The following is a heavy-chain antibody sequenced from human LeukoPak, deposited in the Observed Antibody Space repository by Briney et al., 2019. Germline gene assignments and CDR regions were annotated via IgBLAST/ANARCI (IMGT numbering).Heavy chain of an antibody. CDR3: ARTEEDGFGY. Sequence: ASVKVSCKASGYTFSNYGFSWVRQAPGQGLEWIGWISAYNGNTKSVQKLQGRVTMTTDTSTSTAYMELRSLRYDDTAVYYCARTEEDGFGYWGQGTPVTVSS. V-gene: IGHV1-18*01. CDR1: GYTFSNYG. J-gene: IGHJ4*02. CDR2: ISAYNGNT. D-gene: IGHD5-24*01.